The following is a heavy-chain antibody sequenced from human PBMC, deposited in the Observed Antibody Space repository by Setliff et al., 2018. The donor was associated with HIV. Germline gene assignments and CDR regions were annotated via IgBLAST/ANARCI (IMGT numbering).Heavy chain of an antibody. Sequence: SETLSLTCAVSGGSISSGSNYWSWIRQPAGKGLEWIGHIYTSGSTNYNPSLKSRVTISADTSKNQFSLKLSSVTAADTAVYYCARGLGGWSVFDPWGQGTLVTVSS. CDR3: ARGLGGWSVFDP. V-gene: IGHV4-61*09. CDR1: GGSISSGSNY. CDR2: IYTSGST. J-gene: IGHJ5*02.